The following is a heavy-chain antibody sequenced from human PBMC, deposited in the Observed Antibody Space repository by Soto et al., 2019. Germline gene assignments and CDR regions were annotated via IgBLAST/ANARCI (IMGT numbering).Heavy chain of an antibody. J-gene: IGHJ5*02. CDR2: IYYSGST. Sequence: SETLSLTCTVSGGSISSYYWSWIRQPPGKGLEWIGYIYYSGSTNYNPPLKSRVTISVDTSKNQFSLKLSSVTAADTAVYYCARSGTYYDFWSGYYNWFDPWGQGTLVTVSS. CDR1: GGSISSYY. D-gene: IGHD3-3*01. V-gene: IGHV4-59*08. CDR3: ARSGTYYDFWSGYYNWFDP.